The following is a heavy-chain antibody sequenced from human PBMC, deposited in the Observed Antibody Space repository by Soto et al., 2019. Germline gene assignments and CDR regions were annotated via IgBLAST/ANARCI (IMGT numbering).Heavy chain of an antibody. Sequence: ASVKVSGKASGGTFSSYALSWVRQAPGQGLEWMGRIIPIFGTAKYAQKFQGRVTITADKSTSTAYMELSSLRSEDTAVYYCARGITIFGVVINWFGPRGQGTLVTVSS. CDR3: ARGITIFGVVINWFGP. D-gene: IGHD3-3*01. J-gene: IGHJ5*02. CDR2: IIPIFGTA. V-gene: IGHV1-69*06. CDR1: GGTFSSYA.